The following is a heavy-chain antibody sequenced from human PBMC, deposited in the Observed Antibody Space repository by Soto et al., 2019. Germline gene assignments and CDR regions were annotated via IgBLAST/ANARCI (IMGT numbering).Heavy chain of an antibody. CDR1: GGSISRYY. CDR2: IYYSGRT. V-gene: IGHV4-59*01. CDR3: ARGYCSSTSCYIWDNWFDP. D-gene: IGHD2-2*02. J-gene: IGHJ5*02. Sequence: TSEALSVTCTVSGGSISRYYWSWIRQPPGKGLEWIGYIYYSGRTNYSPSLKSRVTISVDTSKNQFSLKLSSVTAADTAVYYCARGYCSSTSCYIWDNWFDPWGQGTLVTVSS.